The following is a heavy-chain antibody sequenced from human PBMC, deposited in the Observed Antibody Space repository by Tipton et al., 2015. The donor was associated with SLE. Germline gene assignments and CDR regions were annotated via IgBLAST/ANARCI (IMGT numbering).Heavy chain of an antibody. CDR2: IYPGGST. V-gene: IGHV4-59*11. Sequence: TLSLTCTVSGDSISSHYWSWIRQPPGKGLEWIGYIYPGGSTNYSPSLRSRVVTSTDTSKNQFSLKLSSVTAADTAVYYCARSWIQLQGFDPWGQGTLVTVSS. CDR1: GDSISSHY. CDR3: ARSWIQLQGFDP. J-gene: IGHJ5*02. D-gene: IGHD5-18*01.